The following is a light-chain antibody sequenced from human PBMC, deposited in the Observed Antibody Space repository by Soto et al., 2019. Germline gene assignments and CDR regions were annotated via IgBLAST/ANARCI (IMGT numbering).Light chain of an antibody. CDR3: QQYGSSLFT. Sequence: EIVLTQSPGTLSLSPGERATLSCRASQSVSSSYLAWYQQKPGQAPRLLIYGASSRATGIPDRFSGSGSGTDFTLTFSRLEPEDFAVYYCQQYGSSLFTFGPGTKVDI. CDR1: QSVSSSY. CDR2: GAS. V-gene: IGKV3-20*01. J-gene: IGKJ3*01.